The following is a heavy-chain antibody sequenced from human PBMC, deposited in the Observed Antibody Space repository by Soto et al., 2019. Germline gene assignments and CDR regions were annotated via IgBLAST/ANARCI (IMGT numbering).Heavy chain of an antibody. CDR1: GGSISSGGYY. CDR3: ARGEPYYDFWSGYYGGGYYFDY. CDR2: IYYSGST. V-gene: IGHV4-31*03. Sequence: QVQLQESGPGLVKPSQTLSLTCTVSGGSISSGGYYWSWIRQHPGKGLEWIGYIYYSGSTYYNPSLKSRVTISVDTSKNQFSLKLSSVTAADTAVYYCARGEPYYDFWSGYYGGGYYFDYWGQGTLVTVSS. J-gene: IGHJ4*02. D-gene: IGHD3-3*01.